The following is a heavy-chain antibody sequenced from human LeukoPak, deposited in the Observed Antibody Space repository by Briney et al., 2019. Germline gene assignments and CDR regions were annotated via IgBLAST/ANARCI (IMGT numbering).Heavy chain of an antibody. CDR2: ISGGSSYI. Sequence: PGGSLRLSCAASGFTFSSYAMSWVRRAPGKGLEWVSSISGGSSYIYYADSMKGRFTISRDNAKNSLYLQMDSLRVEDTAVYYCGRGGQFEYCSGGSCYGGLGIDNWGQGTLVTVSS. J-gene: IGHJ4*02. CDR3: GRGGQFEYCSGGSCYGGLGIDN. CDR1: GFTFSSYA. V-gene: IGHV3-21*01. D-gene: IGHD2-15*01.